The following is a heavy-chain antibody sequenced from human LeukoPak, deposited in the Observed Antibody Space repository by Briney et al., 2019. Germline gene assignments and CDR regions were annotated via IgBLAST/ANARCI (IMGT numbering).Heavy chain of an antibody. CDR1: CYTFTSYV. J-gene: IGHJ5*02. D-gene: IGHD3-10*01. CDR3: ARTPPRRLLWFGELLGTDWFDP. V-gene: IGHV1-18*01. Sequence: ASGKVSCKASCYTFTSYVISWVRQAPGQGLEWMGWFSAYNGNTNYAQKLQGRVTMTTDTSTSTAYMELRSLRSDDTAVYYCARTPPRRLLWFGELLGTDWFDPWGQGTLVTVSS. CDR2: FSAYNGNT.